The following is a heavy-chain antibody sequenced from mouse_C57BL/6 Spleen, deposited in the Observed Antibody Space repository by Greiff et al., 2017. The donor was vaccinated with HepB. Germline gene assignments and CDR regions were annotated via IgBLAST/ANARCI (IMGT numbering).Heavy chain of an antibody. Sequence: QVQLQQSGAELVRPGASVTLSCKASGYTFTDYEMHWVKQTPVHGLEWIGAIDPETGGTAYNQKFKGKAILTADKSSSTAYMELRSLTSEDSAVYYCTRGRYGNPFAYWGQGTLVTVSA. CDR2: IDPETGGT. J-gene: IGHJ3*01. V-gene: IGHV1-15*01. D-gene: IGHD2-10*02. CDR1: GYTFTDYE. CDR3: TRGRYGNPFAY.